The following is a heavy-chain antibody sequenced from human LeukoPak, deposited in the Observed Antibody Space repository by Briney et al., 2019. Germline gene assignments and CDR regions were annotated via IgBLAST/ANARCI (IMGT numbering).Heavy chain of an antibody. CDR3: ARDGESGSYGDY. Sequence: ASVKVSCKASGYTFTGYYMHWVRQAPGQGLEWMGWINPNSGGTNYAQKFQGRVTMTRDMSISTAYMELSRLRSDDTAVYYCARDGESGSYGDYWGQGTLVTVSS. D-gene: IGHD1-26*01. CDR2: INPNSGGT. V-gene: IGHV1-2*02. CDR1: GYTFTGYY. J-gene: IGHJ4*02.